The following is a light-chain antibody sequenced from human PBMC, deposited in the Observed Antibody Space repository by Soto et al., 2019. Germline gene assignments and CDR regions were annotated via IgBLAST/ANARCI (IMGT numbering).Light chain of an antibody. V-gene: IGKV4-1*01. Sequence: DIVMTQSPDSLTVSLGERATINCKSSQSVLYSFNNKNYLIWYQQKPGQPPKLLFYWASSREPGVPDRFSGSGSGTDFTLTINSLQAEDVAVYYCQQYYTTPWTFGQGTKVEIK. CDR2: WAS. CDR1: QSVLYSFNNKNY. CDR3: QQYYTTPWT. J-gene: IGKJ1*01.